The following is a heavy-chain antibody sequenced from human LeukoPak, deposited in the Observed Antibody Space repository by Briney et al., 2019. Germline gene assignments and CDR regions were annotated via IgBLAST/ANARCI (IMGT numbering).Heavy chain of an antibody. CDR1: GFTFSSYS. CDR3: ARDIPRGSAHLDY. V-gene: IGHV3-21*01. D-gene: IGHD3-10*01. Sequence: GGSLRLSCAASGFTFSSYSMNWVRQAPGKGLEWVSSISSSSSYIYYADSVKGRFTISRDNAKNSLYLQMNSLRVEDTAVYYCARDIPRGSAHLDYWGQGTLVTVSA. J-gene: IGHJ4*02. CDR2: ISSSSSYI.